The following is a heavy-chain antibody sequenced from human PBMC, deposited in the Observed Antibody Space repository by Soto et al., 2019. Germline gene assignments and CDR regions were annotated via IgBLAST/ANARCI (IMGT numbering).Heavy chain of an antibody. J-gene: IGHJ4*02. CDR3: ARTLYGDNVDY. CDR1: GYSITSYY. CDR2: INPSGGST. V-gene: IGHV1-46*01. Sequence: ASVKVSCKASGYSITSYYMHWVRQAPGQGLEWMGVINPSGGSTSYALQFQGRVTMTRDTSTSTVYMELSSLRSEDTAVYYCARTLYGDNVDYWGQGTLVTSPQ. D-gene: IGHD4-17*01.